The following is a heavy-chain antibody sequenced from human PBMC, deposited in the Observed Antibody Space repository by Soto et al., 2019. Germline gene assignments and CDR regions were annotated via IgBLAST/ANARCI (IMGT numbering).Heavy chain of an antibody. CDR3: ASTPHIAARHPYFDY. CDR1: GYTFTSYP. Sequence: QVQLVQSGAEVKKPGASVKVSCKASGYTFTSYPMHWVRQAPGQGLEWMGWINAGNGDTKYSQKLQGRVTMTTDTSTSTAYMELRSLRSDDTAVYYCASTPHIAARHPYFDYWGQGTLVTVSS. CDR2: INAGNGDT. V-gene: IGHV1-3*01. D-gene: IGHD6-6*01. J-gene: IGHJ4*02.